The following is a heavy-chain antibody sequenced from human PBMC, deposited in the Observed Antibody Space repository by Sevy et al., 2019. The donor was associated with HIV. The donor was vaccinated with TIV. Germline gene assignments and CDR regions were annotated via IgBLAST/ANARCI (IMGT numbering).Heavy chain of an antibody. CDR2: IIPIFGTA. CDR1: GGTFSSYA. Sequence: ASVKVSCKASGGTFSSYAISWVRQAPGQGLEWMGGIIPIFGTANYAQKFQGRVTITPDESTSTASMELSSLRSEDTAVYYCARGPYYDILTGFYWGQGTLVTVSS. V-gene: IGHV1-69*13. J-gene: IGHJ4*02. D-gene: IGHD3-9*01. CDR3: ARGPYYDILTGFY.